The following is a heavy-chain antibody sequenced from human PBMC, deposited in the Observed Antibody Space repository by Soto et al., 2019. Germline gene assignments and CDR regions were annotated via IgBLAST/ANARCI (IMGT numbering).Heavy chain of an antibody. D-gene: IGHD4-17*01. Sequence: SVKVSCKASGVTFSSYTISWVRQAPGQGLEWMGRIIPILGIANYAQKFQGRVTITADKSTSTAYMELSSLRSDDTAVYYCARGTTVETGNYWGQGTLVTVSS. V-gene: IGHV1-69*02. J-gene: IGHJ4*02. CDR2: IIPILGIA. CDR1: GVTFSSYT. CDR3: ARGTTVETGNY.